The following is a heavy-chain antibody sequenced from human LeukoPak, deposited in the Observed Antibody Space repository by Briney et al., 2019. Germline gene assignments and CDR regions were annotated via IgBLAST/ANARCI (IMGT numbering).Heavy chain of an antibody. CDR2: ISSSGSTI. CDR1: GFTFSDYY. J-gene: IGHJ6*04. V-gene: IGHV3-11*04. D-gene: IGHD3-10*02. Sequence: GGSLRLSCAASGFTFSDYYMSWLRQAPGKGLEGVSYISSSGSTIYYADSVKGRFTISRDNDKNSLYLKINSLRAEDTAVYYCAELGITMIGGVWGKGTTVTISS. CDR3: AELGITMIGGV.